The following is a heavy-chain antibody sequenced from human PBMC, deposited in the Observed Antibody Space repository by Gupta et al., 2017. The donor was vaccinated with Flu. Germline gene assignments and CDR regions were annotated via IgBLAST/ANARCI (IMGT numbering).Heavy chain of an antibody. CDR3: AKTEPIPMFAREPFEY. D-gene: IGHD2-21*01. CDR2: IHYNGNT. Sequence: QVQLQESGPGLVKPSQTLSLACAVSGGSISNGNYFWSWIRQHPGHGLEWIGNIHYNGNTYYNPSRKSRSAMSGDTSKNQFSLNLRSASAAETAVYYCAKTEPIPMFAREPFEYWGQGSLGTVSS. V-gene: IGHV4-31*11. J-gene: IGHJ4*02. CDR1: GGSISNGNYF.